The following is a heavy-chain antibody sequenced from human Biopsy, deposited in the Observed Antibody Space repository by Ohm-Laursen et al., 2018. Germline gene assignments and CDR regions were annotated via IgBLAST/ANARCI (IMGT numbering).Heavy chain of an antibody. J-gene: IGHJ4*02. V-gene: IGHV4-4*07. CDR2: LYTSGDT. CDR1: GGLNSNYY. CDR3: ATGPKRLTGTSYFES. D-gene: IGHD1-7*01. Sequence: SETLSLTCSVSGGLNSNYYWSWVRQSAGKGLEWIGRLYTSGDTNYNPSLKSRVSVSEDTSRRQFSLRLTSVTAADTAVYYCATGPKRLTGTSYFESWGRGTLVIVSS.